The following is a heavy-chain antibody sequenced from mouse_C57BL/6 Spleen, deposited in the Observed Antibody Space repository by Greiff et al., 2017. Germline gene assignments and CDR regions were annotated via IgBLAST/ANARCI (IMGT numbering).Heavy chain of an antibody. CDR3: AQMGYGSSYWYFDV. V-gene: IGHV8-5*01. CDR2: IWWNDDK. Sequence: QVQLKESGPGILQPSQTLSLTCSFSGFSLSTSNMGIGWIRQPSGKGLEWLAHIWWNDDKYYNPSLKSRLTISKDTSNNQVFLKLTSVDTADTATYYCAQMGYGSSYWYFDVWGTGTTVTVSS. J-gene: IGHJ1*03. CDR1: GFSLSTSNMG. D-gene: IGHD1-1*01.